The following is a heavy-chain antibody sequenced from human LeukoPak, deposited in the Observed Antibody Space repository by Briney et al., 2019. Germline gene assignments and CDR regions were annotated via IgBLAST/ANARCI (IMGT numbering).Heavy chain of an antibody. V-gene: IGHV5-51*01. CDR1: GYSFTSYW. J-gene: IGHJ6*03. Sequence: PGESLKISCKGSGYSFTSYWIGWVRQMPGKGLEWMGIIYPGNSDTRYSPSFQGQVTISADKSISTAYLQWSSLKASDTAMYYCARQPIEYSSSIPYYYYYMDVWGKGTTVTVSS. CDR3: ARQPIEYSSSIPYYYYYMDV. CDR2: IYPGNSDT. D-gene: IGHD6-6*01.